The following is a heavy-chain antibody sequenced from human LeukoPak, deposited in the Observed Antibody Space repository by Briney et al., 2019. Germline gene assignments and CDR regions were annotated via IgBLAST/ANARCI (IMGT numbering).Heavy chain of an antibody. CDR1: GFTLSSYS. D-gene: IGHD6-19*01. J-gene: IGHJ5*02. Sequence: PGGSLRLSCAASGFTLSSYSMNWVRQAPGKGLEWVSSISSGSSYIYYADSVKGRFTISRDNAKNSLYLQMNSLRAEDTAVYYCARSGSGWYDRWFDPWGQGTLVTVSS. V-gene: IGHV3-21*01. CDR3: ARSGSGWYDRWFDP. CDR2: ISSGSSYI.